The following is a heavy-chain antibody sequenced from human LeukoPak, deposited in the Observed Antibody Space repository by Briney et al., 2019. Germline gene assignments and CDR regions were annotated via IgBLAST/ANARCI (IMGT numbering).Heavy chain of an antibody. J-gene: IGHJ3*02. CDR3: AREVGSSSWYNDAFDI. CDR2: ISSSSSTM. CDR1: GFTFSSYS. V-gene: IGHV3-48*01. Sequence: GGSLRLSCAASGFTFSSYSMNWVRQAPGKGLEWCSYISSSSSTMYYADSVKGRFTISRDNAKKSLYLQMNSLRAEDTAVYYCAREVGSSSWYNDAFDIWGQGTMVTVSS. D-gene: IGHD6-13*01.